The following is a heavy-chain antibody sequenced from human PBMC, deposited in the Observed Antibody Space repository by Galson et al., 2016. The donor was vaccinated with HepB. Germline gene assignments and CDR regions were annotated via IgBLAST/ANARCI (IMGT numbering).Heavy chain of an antibody. Sequence: SETLSLTCAVSGGPFSDDYWNWIRQSPGQGPQWIGEITLGGRTIYNPSLRGRATISLDTSQGHFSLRVTSVTAAGTAVYSCARGLKNRGSVDNYFDPWGQGTLVTVSS. V-gene: IGHV4-34*01. J-gene: IGHJ5*02. D-gene: IGHD3-10*01. CDR1: GGPFSDDY. CDR3: ARGLKNRGSVDNYFDP. CDR2: ITLGGRT.